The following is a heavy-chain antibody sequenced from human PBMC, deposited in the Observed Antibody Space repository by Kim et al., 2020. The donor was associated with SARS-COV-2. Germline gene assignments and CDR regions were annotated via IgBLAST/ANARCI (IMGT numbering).Heavy chain of an antibody. D-gene: IGHD3-10*01. V-gene: IGHV3-23*01. CDR3: AKGGVRGVIIADLDY. J-gene: IGHJ4*02. Sequence: DPVKGRFTISRHNSRNTVYLHMNSLRAEDTAVYYCAKGGVRGVIIADLDYWGQGTLVTVSP.